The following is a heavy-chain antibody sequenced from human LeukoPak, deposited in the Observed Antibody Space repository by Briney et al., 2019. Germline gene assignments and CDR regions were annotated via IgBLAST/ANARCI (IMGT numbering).Heavy chain of an antibody. V-gene: IGHV1-46*01. CDR2: INPCGGST. J-gene: IGHJ4*02. Sequence: ASVKVSCKTSGYTFTSYYIHWVRQAPGQGLEWMGIINPCGGSTSYAQKFQGRVTMTRDTSTSTVYMYLSSLRSEDTAVYYCARDSLYGVVDYWGQGTLVTVSS. CDR3: ARDSLYGVVDY. CDR1: GYTFTSYY. D-gene: IGHD4-17*01.